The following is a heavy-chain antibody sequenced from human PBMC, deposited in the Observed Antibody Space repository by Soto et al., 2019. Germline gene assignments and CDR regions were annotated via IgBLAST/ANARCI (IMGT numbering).Heavy chain of an antibody. CDR3: ARDFHTPYGMDV. V-gene: IGHV4-31*03. CDR2: IYYGGST. J-gene: IGHJ6*02. CDR1: GGSISSGGYY. Sequence: SETLSLTCTVSGGSISSGGYYWSWIRQHPGKGLEWIGYIYYGGSTYYNPSLKSRVTISVDTSKNQFSLKLSSVTAADTAVYYCARDFHTPYGMDVWGQGTTVTVS.